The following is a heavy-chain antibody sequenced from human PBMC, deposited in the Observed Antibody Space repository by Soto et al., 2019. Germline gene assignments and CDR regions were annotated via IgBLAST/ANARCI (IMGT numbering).Heavy chain of an antibody. V-gene: IGHV1-18*01. D-gene: IGHD4-17*01. CDR2: ISAYNGNT. CDR3: ARVRTATLTYYYYMDV. J-gene: IGHJ6*03. CDR1: GYTFTSYG. Sequence: ASVKVSCTASGYTFTSYGISWVRQAPGQGLEWMGWISAYNGNTNYAQKLQGRVTMTTDTSTSTAYMELRSLRSDDTAVYYCARVRTATLTYYYYMDVWGKGTTVTVSS.